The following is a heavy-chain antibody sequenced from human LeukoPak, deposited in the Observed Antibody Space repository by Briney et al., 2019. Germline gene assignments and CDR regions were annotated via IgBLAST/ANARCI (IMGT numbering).Heavy chain of an antibody. CDR2: INHSGST. CDR1: GGSFSGYY. D-gene: IGHD2-21*01. Sequence: PSETLSLTCAVYGGSFSGYYWSWLRQPPGKGLEWIGEINHSGSTNYNPSLKSRITISVGTSKNQFSLKLISVTAADTAVYYCARKVSIRGGFHWGQGTLVTVSS. V-gene: IGHV4-34*01. CDR3: ARKVSIRGGFH. J-gene: IGHJ4*02.